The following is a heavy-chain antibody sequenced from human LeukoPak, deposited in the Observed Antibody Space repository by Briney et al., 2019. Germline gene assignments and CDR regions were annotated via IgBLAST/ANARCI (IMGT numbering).Heavy chain of an antibody. CDR2: FDPEDDDT. V-gene: IGHV1-24*01. CDR1: GYSLTKLS. D-gene: IGHD2-15*01. Sequence: ASMKVSCKVSGYSLTKLSMHWVRQAPGKGLEWMGGFDPEDDDTIHAQKLQGRVTMTEDSSTDTAYMELSSLGSEDTAVYYCATSGNCSGGSCDFNWYFDLWGRGTLVTVSS. J-gene: IGHJ2*01. CDR3: ATSGNCSGGSCDFNWYFDL.